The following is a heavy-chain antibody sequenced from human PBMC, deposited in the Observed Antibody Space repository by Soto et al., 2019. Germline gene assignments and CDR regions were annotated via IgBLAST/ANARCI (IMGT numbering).Heavy chain of an antibody. CDR3: ARGTLPYDFWSGDYAGNYGMDV. V-gene: IGHV4-31*03. Sequence: QVQLQESGPGLVKPSQTLSLTCTVSGGSISSGGYYWSWIRQHPGKGLEWIGYIYYSGSTYYNPSLKSRVTISVDTAKNQFSLKRSSVTAADTAVYYCARGTLPYDFWSGDYAGNYGMDVWGQGTTVTVSS. CDR2: IYYSGST. CDR1: GGSISSGGYY. D-gene: IGHD3-3*01. J-gene: IGHJ6*02.